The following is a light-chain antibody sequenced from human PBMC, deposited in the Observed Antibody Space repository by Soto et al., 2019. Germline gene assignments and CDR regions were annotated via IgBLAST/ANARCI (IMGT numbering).Light chain of an antibody. CDR3: QQYNNWPHT. CDR1: QSVSTN. CDR2: GAS. Sequence: ETVMTQSPATLSVSPGEGATLSCRASQSVSTNLAWYQQKPGQTPRLLVYGASIRATGMSARFSGSGSGTEFTLTISSLQSEDSALYYCQQYNNWPHTFGGGTKVEIK. J-gene: IGKJ4*01. V-gene: IGKV3-15*01.